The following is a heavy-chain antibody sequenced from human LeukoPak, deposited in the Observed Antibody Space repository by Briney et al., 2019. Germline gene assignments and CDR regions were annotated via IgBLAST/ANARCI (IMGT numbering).Heavy chain of an antibody. J-gene: IGHJ2*01. CDR2: INPNTGDT. D-gene: IGHD2-15*01. CDR1: GFTFNAYY. CDR3: ARDWPGISLHFDL. V-gene: IGHV1-2*02. Sequence: ASVEVSCKASGFTFNAYYIHWVRQAPGQGLEWMGWINPNTGDTNFAQKFQGRVAMTRDTSLSTAYMDLSRLTSDDTAVHYCARDWPGISLHFDLWGRGTLITVSS.